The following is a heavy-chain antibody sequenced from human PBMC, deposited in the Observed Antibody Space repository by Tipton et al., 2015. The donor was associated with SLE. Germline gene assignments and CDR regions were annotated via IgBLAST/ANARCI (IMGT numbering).Heavy chain of an antibody. CDR1: GFTFNRFL. J-gene: IGHJ4*02. V-gene: IGHV3-23*01. Sequence: GSLRLSCAASGFTFNRFLMKWVRQAPGKGLEWVSAIGGSGGDTYYADSVKGRFTVSRDNSKNTLYLQMNSLRAEDAAMYYCARVHCTSTSCYYYFDYWGQGALVTVSS. D-gene: IGHD2-2*01. CDR3: ARVHCTSTSCYYYFDY. CDR2: IGGSGGDT.